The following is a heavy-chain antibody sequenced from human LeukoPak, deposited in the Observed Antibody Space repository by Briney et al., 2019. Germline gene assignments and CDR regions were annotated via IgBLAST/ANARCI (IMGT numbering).Heavy chain of an antibody. J-gene: IGHJ3*02. Sequence: SSQTLSLTCTVSGDSISSVNYYWSWIRQPAGKGLEWIGYIYHSGSTYYNPSLKSRVTISVDRSKNQLSLKLSSVTAADTAVYYCARVGGGRTSIAARPSAFDIWGQGTMVTVSS. CDR1: GDSISSVNYY. CDR2: IYHSGST. CDR3: ARVGGGRTSIAARPSAFDI. V-gene: IGHV4-30-2*01. D-gene: IGHD6-6*01.